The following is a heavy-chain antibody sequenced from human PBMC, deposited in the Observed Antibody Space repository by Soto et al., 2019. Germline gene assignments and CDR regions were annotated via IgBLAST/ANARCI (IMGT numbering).Heavy chain of an antibody. CDR2: IIPMVDTS. J-gene: IGHJ5*01. CDR3: SLDPTYFDTNGYHQEWFDP. Sequence: SVKVSCKASGGTLRSYAISWLRQAPGQGLEWMGGIIPMVDTSNYAQKFHGRLTISADASRTTTYMDLTSLGSEDTAVYFCSLDPTYFDTNGYHQEWFDPWGQGTLVTVSS. V-gene: IGHV1-69*13. CDR1: GGTLRSYA. D-gene: IGHD3-22*01.